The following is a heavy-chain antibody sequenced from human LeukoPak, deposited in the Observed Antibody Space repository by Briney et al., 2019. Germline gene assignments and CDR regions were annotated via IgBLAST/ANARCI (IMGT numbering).Heavy chain of an antibody. CDR1: GGTFSSYA. V-gene: IGHV1-69*13. CDR3: ARGDYYGSGSYRDYYYMDV. Sequence: AASVKVSCKASGGTFSSYAISWVRQAPGQGLEWMGGIIPIFGTANYAQKFQGRVAITADESTSTAYMELSSLRSEDTAVYYCARGDYYGSGSYRDYYYMDVWGKGTTVTVSS. D-gene: IGHD3-10*01. J-gene: IGHJ6*03. CDR2: IIPIFGTA.